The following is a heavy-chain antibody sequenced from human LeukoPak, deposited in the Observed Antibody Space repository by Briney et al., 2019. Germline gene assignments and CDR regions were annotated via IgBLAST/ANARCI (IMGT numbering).Heavy chain of an antibody. CDR2: ISSSSYI. CDR1: GFTFSSYS. D-gene: IGHD3-22*01. V-gene: IGHV3-21*01. J-gene: IGHJ4*02. Sequence: GGSLRLSCAASGFTFSSYSMNWVRQAPGKGLEWVSSISSSSYIYYADSVKGRFTISRDNAKNSLYLQMNSLRAEDTAVYYCARDAKPTYYYDSSGYYPYYFDYWGQGTLDTVSS. CDR3: ARDAKPTYYYDSSGYYPYYFDY.